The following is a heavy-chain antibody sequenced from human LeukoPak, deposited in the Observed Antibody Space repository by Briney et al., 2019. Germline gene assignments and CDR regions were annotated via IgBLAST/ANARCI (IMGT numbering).Heavy chain of an antibody. CDR2: ISSSSSTI. CDR1: GFTFSSYS. D-gene: IGHD2-21*02. Sequence: GGSLRLSCAASGFTFSSYSMNWVRQAPGKGLEWLSYISSSSSTIYYADSVKGRFTISRDNAKNSLYLQMNSLRAEDTAVYYCGRARVVTGDFDYWGQGTLVTVSS. J-gene: IGHJ4*02. CDR3: GRARVVTGDFDY. V-gene: IGHV3-48*01.